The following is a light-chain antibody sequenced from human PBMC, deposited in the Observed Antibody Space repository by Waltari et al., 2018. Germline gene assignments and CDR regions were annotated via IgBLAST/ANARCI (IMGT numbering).Light chain of an antibody. Sequence: SQSVTGISLNWYQQKLGQAPRLLIYGTSSRATGIPDRFSGSGSGTDFTLTISRLEPEDFAVYYCQQYDGEVVTFGGGTKVEI. J-gene: IGKJ4*01. CDR2: GTS. CDR3: QQYDGEVVT. V-gene: IGKV3-20*01. CDR1: QSVTGIS.